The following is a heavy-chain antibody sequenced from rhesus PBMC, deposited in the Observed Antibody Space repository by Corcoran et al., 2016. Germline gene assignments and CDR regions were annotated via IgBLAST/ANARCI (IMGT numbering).Heavy chain of an antibody. CDR2: IIPLVGIT. CDR1: GFTFGSYA. CDR3: ARGSNYNIWTGYYLGGLDS. V-gene: IGHV1-198*02. J-gene: IGHJ6*01. D-gene: IGHD3-3*01. Sequence: VQLVQSGAEVKKPGASVTVSCKACGFTFGSYAISWGRQASGPGLEWMGVIIPLVGITNYAEKFQGRVKITADTSTSTAYMELSSLRSEDTAVYYCARGSNYNIWTGYYLGGLDSWGQGVVVTVSS.